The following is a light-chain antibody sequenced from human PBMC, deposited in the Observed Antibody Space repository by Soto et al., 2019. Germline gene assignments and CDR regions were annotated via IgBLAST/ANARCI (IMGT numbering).Light chain of an antibody. CDR3: QQYAGYPYS. Sequence: DIQMTQSPSTLSASVGDRDSITCRASQSISSWLAWNQQKPGKAPHLLMYTASSLESGVPSRFSGSGSGTEFTLTISSLQPDDSATYYCQQYAGYPYSFGQGTKLQI. CDR2: TAS. CDR1: QSISSW. V-gene: IGKV1-5*03. J-gene: IGKJ2*03.